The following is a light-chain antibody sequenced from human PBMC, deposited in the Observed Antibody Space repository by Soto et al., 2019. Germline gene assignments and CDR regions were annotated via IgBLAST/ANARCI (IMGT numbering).Light chain of an antibody. J-gene: IGKJ1*01. CDR3: QQYHDWWA. V-gene: IGKV3-15*01. CDR2: GAS. Sequence: VVTQSPATLSVSPGERVTLSCRASENVARHLAWYQQKPGQAPRLLIHGASTRAIGIPARFSGSGSGTEFTLTISSLQSEDFGVYYCQQYHDWWAFGQGTKVEI. CDR1: ENVARH.